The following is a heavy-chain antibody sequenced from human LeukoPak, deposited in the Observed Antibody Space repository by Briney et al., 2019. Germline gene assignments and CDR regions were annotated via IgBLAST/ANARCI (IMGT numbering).Heavy chain of an antibody. Sequence: ASVKVSCKASGYTFTSYDINWVRQATGQGLEWMGWMNPNSGNTGYAQKFQGRVTMTRNTSISTAYMELSSLRSEDTAVYYCARGARELRYFDWLFSGNWFDPWGQGTLVTVSS. V-gene: IGHV1-8*01. J-gene: IGHJ5*02. CDR2: MNPNSGNT. CDR1: GYTFTSYD. D-gene: IGHD3-9*01. CDR3: ARGARELRYFDWLFSGNWFDP.